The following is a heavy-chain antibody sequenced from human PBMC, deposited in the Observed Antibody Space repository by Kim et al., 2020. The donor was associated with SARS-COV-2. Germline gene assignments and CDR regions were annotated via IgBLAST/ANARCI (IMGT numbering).Heavy chain of an antibody. CDR3: ARDRLHYPSAAVAGHYYYYGMDV. D-gene: IGHD6-19*01. V-gene: IGHV3-74*01. CDR2: INSDGSST. Sequence: GGSLRLSCAASGFTFSSYWMHWVRQAPGKGLVWVSRINSDGSSTSYADSVKGRFTISRDNAKNTLYLQMNSLRAEDKAVYYCARDRLHYPSAAVAGHYYYYGMDVWGQGTTVTVSS. J-gene: IGHJ6*02. CDR1: GFTFSSYW.